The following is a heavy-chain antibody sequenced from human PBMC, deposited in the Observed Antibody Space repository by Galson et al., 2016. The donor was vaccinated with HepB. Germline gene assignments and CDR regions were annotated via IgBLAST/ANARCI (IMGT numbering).Heavy chain of an antibody. CDR3: AHKRLRDFPTGFDC. CDR2: IYWDADS. D-gene: IGHD2-21*02. Sequence: PALVKPTQTLTLTCTFSGFSFSTSGVAVGWIRQPPGKALEWLATIYWDADSRYSPSLKSRLTIWKDTSKSPVVLTMTNLDPVDTATYYCAHKRLRDFPTGFDCWGQGTLVTVSS. V-gene: IGHV2-5*02. J-gene: IGHJ4*02. CDR1: GFSFSTSGVA.